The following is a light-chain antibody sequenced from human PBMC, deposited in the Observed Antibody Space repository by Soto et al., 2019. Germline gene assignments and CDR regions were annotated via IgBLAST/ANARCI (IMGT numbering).Light chain of an antibody. CDR1: QSLLPSAGTTY. Sequence: EIVMTQTPLSLSVTPGKPASSSCKSSQSLLPSAGTTYLYWYLQKPGQPPPLLIYEVSNRFSGVPDRFSVSGSVTDFTLKISRVEAEDVGVYYCVQSIQLPVTFGQGTRLESK. CDR2: EVS. J-gene: IGKJ5*01. CDR3: VQSIQLPVT. V-gene: IGKV2D-29*01.